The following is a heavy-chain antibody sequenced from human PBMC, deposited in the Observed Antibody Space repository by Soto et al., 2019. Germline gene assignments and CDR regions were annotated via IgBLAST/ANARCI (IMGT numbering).Heavy chain of an antibody. D-gene: IGHD1-26*01. Sequence: PGGSLRLSCAAAGFTFDDYTMHWVRQAPGKGLEWVSLISWDGGSTYYADSVKGRFTISRDNSKNSLYLQMNSLRTEDAALYYCAKDGNSGSYYLFDYWGQGT. J-gene: IGHJ4*02. CDR2: ISWDGGST. CDR1: GFTFDDYT. CDR3: AKDGNSGSYYLFDY. V-gene: IGHV3-43*01.